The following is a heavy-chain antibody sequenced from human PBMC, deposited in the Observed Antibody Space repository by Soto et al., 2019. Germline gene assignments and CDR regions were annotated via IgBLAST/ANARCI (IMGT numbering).Heavy chain of an antibody. J-gene: IGHJ4*02. D-gene: IGHD1-26*01. CDR2: IIPIFGTA. Sequence: SVKVSCKASGYTFTSYGISWVRQAPGQGLEWMGGIIPIFGTANYAQKFQGRVTITADESTSTAYMELSSLRSEDTAVYYCAADSGSYLPFDYWGQGTLVTVSS. CDR1: GYTFTSYG. CDR3: AADSGSYLPFDY. V-gene: IGHV1-69*13.